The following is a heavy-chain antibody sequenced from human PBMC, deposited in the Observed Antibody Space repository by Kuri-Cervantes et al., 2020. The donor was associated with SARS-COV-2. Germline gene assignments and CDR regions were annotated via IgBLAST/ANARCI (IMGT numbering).Heavy chain of an antibody. Sequence: GESLKISCAASGFTFSGSAMHWVRQASGKGLEWVGRIRSKANSYATAYAASVKGRFTISRDDSKNTAYLQMNSLKTEDTAVYYCTSSGIAVATNYWGQGTLVTVSS. CDR1: GFTFSGSA. D-gene: IGHD6-19*01. CDR2: IRSKANSYAT. J-gene: IGHJ4*02. CDR3: TSSGIAVATNY. V-gene: IGHV3-73*01.